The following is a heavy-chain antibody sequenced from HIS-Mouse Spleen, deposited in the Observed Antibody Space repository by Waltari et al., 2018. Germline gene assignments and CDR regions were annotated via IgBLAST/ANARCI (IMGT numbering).Heavy chain of an antibody. CDR2: IYYSGSP. V-gene: IGHV4-39*07. CDR1: GGSISSSSYY. CDR3: AREIPYSSSWYDWYFDL. Sequence: QLQLQESGPGLVKPSETLSLTCTVSGGSISSSSYYWGWILQPPGKGLEWIGSIYYSGSPYYTPSLKSRVTISGDTSKNQFSLKLSSVTAADTAVYYCAREIPYSSSWYDWYFDLWGRGTLVTVSS. D-gene: IGHD6-13*01. J-gene: IGHJ2*01.